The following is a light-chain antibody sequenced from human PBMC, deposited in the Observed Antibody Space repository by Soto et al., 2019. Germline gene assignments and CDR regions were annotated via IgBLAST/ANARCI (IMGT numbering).Light chain of an antibody. J-gene: IGLJ1*01. CDR1: NSNIGSNT. Sequence: QSVLTQPPSASGTPGQRVTISCSGSNSNIGSNTVNWYQQLPGTAPKLLIYNDNQRPSGVPDRFSGSKSGTSASLAISGLQSEDEADYYCASWDVTLNGLYVFGTGTKLTVL. V-gene: IGLV1-44*01. CDR2: NDN. CDR3: ASWDVTLNGLYV.